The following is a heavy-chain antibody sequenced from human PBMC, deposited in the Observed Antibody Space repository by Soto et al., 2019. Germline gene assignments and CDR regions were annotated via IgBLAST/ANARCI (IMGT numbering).Heavy chain of an antibody. CDR3: ARDLWPYLYDFWSGYYNYYYYGMDV. D-gene: IGHD3-3*01. J-gene: IGHJ6*02. Sequence: ASVKVSCKASGYTFTSYYMHWVRQAPGQGLEWMGIINPSGGSTSYAQKFQGRVTMTRDTSTSTVYMELSSLRSEDTAVYYCARDLWPYLYDFWSGYYNYYYYGMDVWGQGTTVTDSS. CDR2: INPSGGST. CDR1: GYTFTSYY. V-gene: IGHV1-46*01.